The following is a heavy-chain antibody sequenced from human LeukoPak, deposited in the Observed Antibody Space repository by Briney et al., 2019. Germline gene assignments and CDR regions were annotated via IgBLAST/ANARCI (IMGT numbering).Heavy chain of an antibody. CDR2: IYHSGST. D-gene: IGHD3-10*01. CDR3: ARTGGSFYFYYYMDV. Sequence: PSETLSLTCTVSGYSISSGYYWGWIRQPPGKGLEWIGSIYHSGSTNYNPSLKSRVTISVDTSKNHFSLKLSSATAADTAVYYCARTGGSFYFYYYMDVWGKGTTVTVSS. J-gene: IGHJ6*03. V-gene: IGHV4-38-2*02. CDR1: GYSISSGYY.